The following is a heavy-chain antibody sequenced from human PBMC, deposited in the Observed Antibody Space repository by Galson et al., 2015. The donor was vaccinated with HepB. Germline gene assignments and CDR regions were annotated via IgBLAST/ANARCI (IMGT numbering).Heavy chain of an antibody. CDR1: GYSFTSYW. CDR3: ARYKATMVRGATIDY. J-gene: IGHJ4*02. Sequence: QSGAEVKKPGESLKISCKGSGYSFTSYWIGWVRQMPGKGLEWMGIIYPGDSDTRYSPSFQGQVTISADKSISTAYLQWSSLKASDTAMYYCARYKATMVRGATIDYWGQGTLVTVSS. D-gene: IGHD3-10*01. V-gene: IGHV5-51*01. CDR2: IYPGDSDT.